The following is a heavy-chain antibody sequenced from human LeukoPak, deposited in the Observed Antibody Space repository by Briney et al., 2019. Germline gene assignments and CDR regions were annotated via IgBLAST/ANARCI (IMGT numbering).Heavy chain of an antibody. CDR1: GFTSSSYG. D-gene: IGHD6-13*01. V-gene: IGHV3-30*18. Sequence: GGSLRLSCAASGFTSSSYGMHWVRQAPGKGLEWVAVISYDGSNKYYADSVKGRFTIPRDNSKNTLYLQMNSLRAEDTAVYYCAKAREPYSSSWYYFDYWGQGTLVTVSS. CDR3: AKAREPYSSSWYYFDY. J-gene: IGHJ4*02. CDR2: ISYDGSNK.